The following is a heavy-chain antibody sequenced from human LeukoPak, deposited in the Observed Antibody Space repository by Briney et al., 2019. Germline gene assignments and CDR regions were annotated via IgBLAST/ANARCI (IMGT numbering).Heavy chain of an antibody. CDR3: AKGLAAAAPLV. J-gene: IGHJ4*02. CDR2: INPSGGST. V-gene: IGHV1-46*01. CDR1: GYTFTSYD. Sequence: ASVKVSCKASGYTFTSYDINWVRQAPGQGLEWMGIINPSGGSTSYAQKFQGRVTMTRDTSTSTVYMELNSLRAEDTAVYYCAKGLAAAAPLVRGQGTLVTVSS. D-gene: IGHD6-13*01.